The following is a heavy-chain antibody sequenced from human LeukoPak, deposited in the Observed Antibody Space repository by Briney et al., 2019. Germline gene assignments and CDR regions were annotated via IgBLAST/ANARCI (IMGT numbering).Heavy chain of an antibody. V-gene: IGHV4-59*07. CDR1: GGSISSYY. Sequence: SDTLSLTCTVSGGSISSYYWSWIRQPPGKGLEWIGYVYYSGRTNYNPSLKSRVTISVDTSKNQFSLKLSSVTAADTAVYYCARTFSESYYYYGMDVWGQGTTVTVCS. D-gene: IGHD1-26*01. CDR2: VYYSGRT. CDR3: ARTFSESYYYYGMDV. J-gene: IGHJ6*02.